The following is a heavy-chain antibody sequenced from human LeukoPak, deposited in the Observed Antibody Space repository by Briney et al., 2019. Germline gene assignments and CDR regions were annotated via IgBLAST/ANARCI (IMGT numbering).Heavy chain of an antibody. J-gene: IGHJ4*02. D-gene: IGHD6-13*01. CDR3: ARGLSKSSPFDY. Sequence: ASETLSLTCTVSGGSISSYYWSWIRQPAGKGLEWIGRIYTSGSTNYNPSLKSRVTISVDTSKNQFSLKLSSVTAADTAVYYCARGLSKSSPFDYWGQGTLVTVSS. CDR1: GGSISSYY. V-gene: IGHV4-4*07. CDR2: IYTSGST.